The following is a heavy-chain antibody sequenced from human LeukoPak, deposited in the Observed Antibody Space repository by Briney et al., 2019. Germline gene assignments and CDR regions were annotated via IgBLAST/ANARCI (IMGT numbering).Heavy chain of an antibody. CDR1: GGSISSYY. J-gene: IGHJ6*03. V-gene: IGHV4-59*01. Sequence: PSETLSLTCTVSGGSISSYYWSWIRQPPGKGLEWIGYIYYSGSTNYNPSLKSRVTISVDTSKNQFSLKLSSVTAADTAMYYCARGRVSSSTWYSTYYYYFYMDVWGKGTTVTVSS. D-gene: IGHD6-13*01. CDR2: IYYSGST. CDR3: ARGRVSSSTWYSTYYYYFYMDV.